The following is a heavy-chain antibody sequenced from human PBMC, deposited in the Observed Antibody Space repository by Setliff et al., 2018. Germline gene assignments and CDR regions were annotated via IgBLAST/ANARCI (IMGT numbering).Heavy chain of an antibody. J-gene: IGHJ4*02. CDR3: ASCRYQVPYDY. D-gene: IGHD2-2*01. V-gene: IGHV4-39*07. Sequence: SETLSLTCTVSGGSMITNDYFWGWIRQPPGTGLEWIGSIYYSGDTYYNPSLKSRATVSVDTSTSQFSLRLTSVTAADSAVYFCASCRYQVPYDYWGQGILVTVSS. CDR2: IYYSGDT. CDR1: GGSMITNDYF.